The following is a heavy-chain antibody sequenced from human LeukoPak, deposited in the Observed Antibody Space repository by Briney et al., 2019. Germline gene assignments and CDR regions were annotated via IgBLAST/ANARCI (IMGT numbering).Heavy chain of an antibody. Sequence: GGSLRLSCAASGFTFEDYAMHWVRQAPGKGLEWVSAISGSGGSTYYADSVKGRFTISRDNSKNTLYLQMNSLRAEDTAVYYCAKNPVGAQYYFDYWGQGTLVTVSS. V-gene: IGHV3-23*01. D-gene: IGHD1-26*01. CDR3: AKNPVGAQYYFDY. CDR1: GFTFEDYA. J-gene: IGHJ4*02. CDR2: ISGSGGST.